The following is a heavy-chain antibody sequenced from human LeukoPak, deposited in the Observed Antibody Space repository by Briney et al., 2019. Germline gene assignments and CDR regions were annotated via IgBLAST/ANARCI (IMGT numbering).Heavy chain of an antibody. V-gene: IGHV3-9*01. Sequence: GGSLRLSCAASGFTFNDYAMHWVRQAPGKGLEWVSGINWNIDTIGYADSVKGRFTISRDNAKNSLYLQMNSLRAEDTAVYYCARDRRYDNYFDYWGQGTLVTVSS. CDR1: GFTFNDYA. J-gene: IGHJ4*02. D-gene: IGHD5-12*01. CDR2: INWNIDTI. CDR3: ARDRRYDNYFDY.